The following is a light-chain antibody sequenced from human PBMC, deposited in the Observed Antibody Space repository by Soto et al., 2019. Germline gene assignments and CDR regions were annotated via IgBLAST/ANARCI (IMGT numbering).Light chain of an antibody. CDR2: DAS. Sequence: DIQMTQSPSTLSASVGEKITITCRASQSISSWLAWYQQKPGKAPKLLIYDASSLESVFPSRFSGSGSGTEFTLTISSLQPDDFATYYCQQYNSYWTFGQGTKVDIK. V-gene: IGKV1-5*01. CDR1: QSISSW. J-gene: IGKJ1*01. CDR3: QQYNSYWT.